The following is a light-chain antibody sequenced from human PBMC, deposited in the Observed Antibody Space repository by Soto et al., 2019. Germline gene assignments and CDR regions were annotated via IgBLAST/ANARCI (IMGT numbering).Light chain of an antibody. V-gene: IGLV2-14*01. Sequence: QSALTQPASVSGSPGQSITISCTGTSSDVGGYNFVSWYQQHPGKAPQLMIYDVNTRPSGVSNRFSGSKSGNTASLTIFGLQAKDEADYYCSSYTSSSTLVFGTGTKVTVL. CDR2: DVN. J-gene: IGLJ1*01. CDR3: SSYTSSSTLV. CDR1: SSDVGGYNF.